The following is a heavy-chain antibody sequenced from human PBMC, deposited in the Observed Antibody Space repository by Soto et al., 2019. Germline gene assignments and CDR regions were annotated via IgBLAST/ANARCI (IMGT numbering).Heavy chain of an antibody. J-gene: IGHJ4*02. D-gene: IGHD2-8*01. CDR2: INAGNGNT. CDR3: ARDWYCTNGVRYPLRDY. Sequence: GASVKVSCKASGYTFTSYAMHWVRQAPGQRFEWMGWINAGNGNTKYSQKFQGRVTITRDTSASIAYMELSSLRSEDTAVYYCARDWYCTNGVRYPLRDYWGQGTLVTVSS. V-gene: IGHV1-3*01. CDR1: GYTFTSYA.